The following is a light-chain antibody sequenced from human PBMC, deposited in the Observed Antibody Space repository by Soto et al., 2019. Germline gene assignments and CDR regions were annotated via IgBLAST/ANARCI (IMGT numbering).Light chain of an antibody. CDR3: LQYGSSPPYT. CDR1: RSFASSY. V-gene: IGKV3-20*01. J-gene: IGKJ2*01. CDR2: AAS. Sequence: EVVLTQSPGTLYLSPGERATLSCRASRSFASSYLAWYQQKPGQAPRLLIFAASIRATGVSDRFSGSGSGTDFTRIISRQEPEDSAVYYCLQYGSSPPYTFGQGTKLEIK.